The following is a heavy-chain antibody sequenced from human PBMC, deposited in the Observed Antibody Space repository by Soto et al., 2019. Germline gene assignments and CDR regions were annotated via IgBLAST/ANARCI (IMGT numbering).Heavy chain of an antibody. Sequence: QVQLVESGGGLVNPGGSLRLSCAASGFTFSDYHISWLRQAPGKGLEWLSYISSTGRTMYYADSVKGRFTISRDNAKNSLYLQMNSLRPEDTAVYYCARDSVGSWSFDYWGQGTLVTVSS. J-gene: IGHJ4*02. CDR1: GFTFSDYH. V-gene: IGHV3-11*01. CDR3: ARDSVGSWSFDY. CDR2: ISSTGRTM. D-gene: IGHD6-13*01.